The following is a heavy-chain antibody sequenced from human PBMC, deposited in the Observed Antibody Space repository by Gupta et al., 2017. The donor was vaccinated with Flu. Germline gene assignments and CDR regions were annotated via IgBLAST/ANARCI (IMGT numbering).Heavy chain of an antibody. D-gene: IGHD5-18*01. V-gene: IGHV4-34*01. CDR3: AQNPALVDTALSYGSRGMWFDP. Sequence: QVQLQQWGAGLLKPSETLSLTCAVYGGSFSGYYWSWIRQPPGKGLEWIGEINHSGSTNYNPSLKSRVTISVDTSKNQFSLKLSSVTAADTAVYYCAQNPALVDTALSYGSRGMWFDPWGQGTLVTVSS. CDR1: GGSFSGYY. J-gene: IGHJ5*02. CDR2: INHSGST.